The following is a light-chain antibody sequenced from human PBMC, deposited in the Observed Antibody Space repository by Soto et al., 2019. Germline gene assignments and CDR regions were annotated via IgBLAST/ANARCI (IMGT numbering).Light chain of an antibody. Sequence: QSVLTQPASVSGSPGQSITISCTGTSSDVGSYNLVTWYQQLPGTAPKLLIYGNSNRPSGVPDRFSGSKSGTSASLAITGLQAEDEADYYCQSYDNSLSVYVFGTGTKVTVL. V-gene: IGLV1-40*01. J-gene: IGLJ1*01. CDR1: SSDVGSYNL. CDR2: GNS. CDR3: QSYDNSLSVYV.